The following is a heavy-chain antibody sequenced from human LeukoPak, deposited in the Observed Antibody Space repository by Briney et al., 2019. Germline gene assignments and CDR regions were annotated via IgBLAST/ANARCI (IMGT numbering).Heavy chain of an antibody. CDR3: ARHQGLMVATGGVDS. CDR2: IDPSDSYT. CDR1: GYSFTSYW. J-gene: IGHJ4*02. V-gene: IGHV5-10-1*01. Sequence: GESLKISCKGSGYSFTSYWITWVRQMPGKGLEWMGKIDPSDSYTNYSPSFQGHVTISVDMSINTAYLQWKSLKASDTAMYFCARHQGLMVATGGVDSWGQGTLVTVSS. D-gene: IGHD5-12*01.